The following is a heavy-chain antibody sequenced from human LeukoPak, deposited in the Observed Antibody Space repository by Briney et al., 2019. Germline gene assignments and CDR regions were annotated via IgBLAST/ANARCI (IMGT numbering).Heavy chain of an antibody. V-gene: IGHV1-69*05. CDR1: GGTLSSYA. J-gene: IGHJ5*02. D-gene: IGHD2-2*02. Sequence: SVKVSCKASGGTLSSYAISWVRQAPGQGLEWMGGIIPIFGSAKYAQEVPGRVTITTDESTSTAYMELSSLRSEDTAVYYCASSPGGLRYCSSTSCYTRFDPWGQGTLVTVSS. CDR3: ASSPGGLRYCSSTSCYTRFDP. CDR2: IIPIFGSA.